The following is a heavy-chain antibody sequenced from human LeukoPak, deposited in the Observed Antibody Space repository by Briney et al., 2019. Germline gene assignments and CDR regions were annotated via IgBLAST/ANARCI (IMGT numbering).Heavy chain of an antibody. CDR3: ARGLPMIVVRWGAIDY. J-gene: IGHJ4*02. CDR1: GGSFSGYY. D-gene: IGHD3-22*01. CDR2: INHSGST. Sequence: PSETLSLTCTVSGGSFSGYYWSWIRQPPGKGLEWIGEINHSGSTNYNPSLKSRVTISVDTSKNQFSLKLSSVTAADTAVYYCARGLPMIVVRWGAIDYWGQGTLVTVSS. V-gene: IGHV4-34*01.